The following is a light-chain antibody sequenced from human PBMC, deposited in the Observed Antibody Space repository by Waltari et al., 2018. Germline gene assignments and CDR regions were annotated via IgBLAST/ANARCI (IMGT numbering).Light chain of an antibody. CDR3: QQYGNSPVT. J-gene: IGKJ4*01. CDR2: DAS. Sequence: EIVLTQSPGTLSLSPGEIATLSCRASQSVSSNYLAWYQQKPGQAPRLLIYDASKRATGIADRFSGSGSGTHFTLTISRLEPEDFAVFYCQQYGNSPVTFGGGTKVEIK. CDR1: QSVSSNY. V-gene: IGKV3-20*01.